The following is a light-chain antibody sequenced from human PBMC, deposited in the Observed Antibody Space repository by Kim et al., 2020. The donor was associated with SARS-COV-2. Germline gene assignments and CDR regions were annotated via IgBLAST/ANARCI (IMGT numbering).Light chain of an antibody. CDR2: GKN. CDR1: SLRSYY. Sequence: ALGQQVRITCQGDSLRSYYASWYQQKPGQAPVLVIYGKNNRPSGIPDRFSGSSSGNTASLTITGDQAEDEADYYCNSRDSSGNHVVFGGGTQLTVL. J-gene: IGLJ2*01. CDR3: NSRDSSGNHVV. V-gene: IGLV3-19*01.